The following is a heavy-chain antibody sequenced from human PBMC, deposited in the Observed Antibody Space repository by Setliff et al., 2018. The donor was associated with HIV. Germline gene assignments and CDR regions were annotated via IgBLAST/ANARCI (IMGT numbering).Heavy chain of an antibody. Sequence: PSETLSLTCTVSGDSVSSASYYWSWNRQPPGKGLEWIGYIYYSGTTKYNPSLKSRVTISVDTSKNQFSLKLSSVTAADTAVYYCASEAWTSYRSSSGYYYYYMDVWGKGTTVTVSS. CDR1: GDSVSSASYY. V-gene: IGHV4-61*01. J-gene: IGHJ6*03. CDR3: ASEAWTSYRSSSGYYYYYMDV. CDR2: IYYSGTT. D-gene: IGHD6-6*01.